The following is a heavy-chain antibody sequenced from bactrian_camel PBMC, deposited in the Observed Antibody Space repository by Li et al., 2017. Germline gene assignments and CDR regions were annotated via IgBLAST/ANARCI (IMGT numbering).Heavy chain of an antibody. V-gene: IGHV3S53*01. CDR3: AAVDICPGSAIGEMWIPRALRIGH. J-gene: IGHJ4*01. D-gene: IGHD1*01. CDR2: INTPGKR. Sequence: HVQLVESGGGSAQAGGSLRLSCAASGYKYDMCMAWFRQAPGKQREGVATINTPGKRRYADSVEGRFTISRDNAKNTVYLEMTSLKPDDTAMYYCAAVDICPGSAIGEMWIPRALRIGHSGHGTQVTVS. CDR1: GYKYDMC.